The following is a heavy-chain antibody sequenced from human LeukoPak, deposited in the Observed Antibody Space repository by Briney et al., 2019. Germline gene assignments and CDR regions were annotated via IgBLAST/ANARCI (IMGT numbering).Heavy chain of an antibody. CDR1: GYTFTSYG. CDR2: ISAYNGNT. Sequence: ASVKVSCKASGYTFTSYGISWVRQAPGQGLEWMGWISAYNGNTNYAQKLQGRVTMTTDTSTSTAYMELRSLRSDDTAVYYCARAPIVVVPAAIQGYYYYGMDVWGQGTTVTVSS. V-gene: IGHV1-18*01. D-gene: IGHD2-2*02. CDR3: ARAPIVVVPAAIQGYYYYGMDV. J-gene: IGHJ6*02.